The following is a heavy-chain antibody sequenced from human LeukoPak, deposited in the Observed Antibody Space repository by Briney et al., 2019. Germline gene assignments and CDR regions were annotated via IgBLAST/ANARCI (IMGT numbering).Heavy chain of an antibody. CDR2: IRYDGSNK. V-gene: IGHV3-30*02. CDR3: AKDYGMSGTGGAWLDP. Sequence: PGGSLRLSCAASGFTFNSYGMHWVRQTPGKGLEWVAFIRYDGSNKYYGDSVKGRFTISRDNSKNTLYLQMNSLRAEDTAVYYCAKDYGMSGTGGAWLDPWGQGTLVTVSS. CDR1: GFTFNSYG. J-gene: IGHJ5*02. D-gene: IGHD1-20*01.